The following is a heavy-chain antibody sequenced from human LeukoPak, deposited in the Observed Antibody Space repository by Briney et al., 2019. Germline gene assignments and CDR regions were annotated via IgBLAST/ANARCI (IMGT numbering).Heavy chain of an antibody. CDR2: IWYDGSNK. J-gene: IGHJ4*02. CDR1: GFTFSSYG. V-gene: IGHV3-33*01. CDR3: ARDRGGYTASYYFDY. D-gene: IGHD2-2*02. Sequence: GGFLRLSCAASGFTFSSYGMHWVRQAPGKGLEWVAVIWYDGSNKYYADSVKGRFTISRDNSKNTLYLQMNSLRAEDTAVYYCARDRGGYTASYYFDYWGQGTLVTVSS.